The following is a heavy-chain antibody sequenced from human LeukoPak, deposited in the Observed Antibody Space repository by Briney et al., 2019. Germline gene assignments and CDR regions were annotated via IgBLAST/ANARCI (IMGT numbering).Heavy chain of an antibody. Sequence: GGLRLSCAASGFNFGSYSMTWVRQAPGKGLEWVSVISADSATTFYADSVKGRFTISRDNAKNTVFLRMSSLRAEDTALYYCARKSASGNYYWGQGTLVTVSS. CDR2: ISADSATT. CDR3: ARKSASGNYY. V-gene: IGHV3-23*01. J-gene: IGHJ4*02. CDR1: GFNFGSYS. D-gene: IGHD3-10*01.